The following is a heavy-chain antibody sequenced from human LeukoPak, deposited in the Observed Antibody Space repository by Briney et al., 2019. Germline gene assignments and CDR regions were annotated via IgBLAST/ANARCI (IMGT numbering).Heavy chain of an antibody. D-gene: IGHD1-1*01. Sequence: WASVKVSCKASGYTFTGYYMHWVRQAPGQGLEWMGWINPNSGGTNYAQKFQGRVTMTRDTSTSTVYMDLSSLRSEDTAVYYCARWTTTFLDYWGQGTLVTVSS. V-gene: IGHV1-2*02. CDR3: ARWTTTFLDY. J-gene: IGHJ4*02. CDR1: GYTFTGYY. CDR2: INPNSGGT.